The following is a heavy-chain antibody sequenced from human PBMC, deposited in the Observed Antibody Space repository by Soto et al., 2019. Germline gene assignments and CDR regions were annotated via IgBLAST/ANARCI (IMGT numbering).Heavy chain of an antibody. V-gene: IGHV3-30-3*01. CDR3: ARDRFYIAARTPPHYSYSGMYV. J-gene: IGHJ6*02. Sequence: GGSLRLSCAASGFTFSSYAMHWVRQAPGKGLEWVAVISYDGSNKYYADSVKGRFTISRDNSKNTLYLQMNSLRAEDTAVYYWARDRFYIAARTPPHYSYSGMYVWGQGTTVTVSS. D-gene: IGHD6-13*01. CDR2: ISYDGSNK. CDR1: GFTFSSYA.